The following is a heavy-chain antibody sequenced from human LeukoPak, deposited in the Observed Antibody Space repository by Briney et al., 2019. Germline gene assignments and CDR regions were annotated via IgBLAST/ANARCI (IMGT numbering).Heavy chain of an antibody. CDR2: ISSSGSTI. J-gene: IGHJ3*02. D-gene: IGHD6-19*01. CDR1: GFTVSSNY. CDR3: ARDLGSGRYLGAFDI. Sequence: GGSLRLSCAASGFTVSSNYMSWIRQAPGKGLEWVSYISSSGSTIYYADSVKGRFTISRDNAKNSLYLQMNSLRAEDTAVYYCARDLGSGRYLGAFDIWGQGTMVTVSS. V-gene: IGHV3-11*04.